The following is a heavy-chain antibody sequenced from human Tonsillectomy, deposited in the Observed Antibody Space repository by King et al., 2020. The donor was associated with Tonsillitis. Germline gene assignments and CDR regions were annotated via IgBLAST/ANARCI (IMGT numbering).Heavy chain of an antibody. V-gene: IGHV3-15*01. CDR1: GFIFSNAW. CDR3: TTESIGELYAVFDY. D-gene: IGHD3-10*01. J-gene: IGHJ4*02. CDR2: IKSKIDGGTI. Sequence: VQLVESGGGLVKPGGSLRLSCAASGFIFSNAWMTWVRHTPGKGLEWVGRIKSKIDGGTIDYAAPVKGRFTILRDDSKKTLYLQMNSLKTEDTAVYHCTTESIGELYAVFDYWGQGTLVTVSS.